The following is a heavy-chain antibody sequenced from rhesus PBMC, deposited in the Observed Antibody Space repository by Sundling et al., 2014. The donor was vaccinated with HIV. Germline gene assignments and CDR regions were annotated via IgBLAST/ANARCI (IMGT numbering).Heavy chain of an antibody. CDR1: GDSISGNY. D-gene: IGHD6-31*01. V-gene: IGHV4-160*01. J-gene: IGHJ4*01. Sequence: QLQLQESGPGLVKPSETLSLTCAVSGDSISGNYWSWIRQPPGKGPEWIGGMYGSGESTNYNPSLESRVTISKDTSKNQFSLRLTSVTAADTAVYYCARDAGAAAGTGADYWGQGVLVTVSS. CDR2: MYGSGEST. CDR3: ARDAGAAAGTGADY.